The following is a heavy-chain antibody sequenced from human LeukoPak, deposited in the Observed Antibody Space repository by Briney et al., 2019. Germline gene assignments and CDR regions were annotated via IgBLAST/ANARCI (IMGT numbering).Heavy chain of an antibody. V-gene: IGHV4-39*01. CDR3: ARHEPDCSSTSCPPTTGYYYYMDV. CDR1: GGSISSSSYY. CDR2: IYYSGST. D-gene: IGHD2-2*01. J-gene: IGHJ6*03. Sequence: PSETLSLTCTVSGGSISSSSYYWGWIRQPPGKGLEWIGSIYYSGSTYYNPSLKSRVTISVDTSKNQFSLKLSSVTAADTAVYYCARHEPDCSSTSCPPTTGYYYYMDVWGKGTTVTVSS.